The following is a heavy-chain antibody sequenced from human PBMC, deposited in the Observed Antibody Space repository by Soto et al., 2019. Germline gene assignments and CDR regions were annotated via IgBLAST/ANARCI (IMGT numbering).Heavy chain of an antibody. J-gene: IGHJ2*01. Sequence: KGLEWVSSISSSSYIYYADSVKGRFTISRDNAKNSLYLQMNSLRAEDTAVYYCVIFFKEEYDIQYTVPGTAFLRNRSSDL. CDR2: ISSSSYI. D-gene: IGHD2-2*02. V-gene: IGHV3-21*01. CDR3: VIFFKEEYDIQYTVPGTAFLRNRSSDL.